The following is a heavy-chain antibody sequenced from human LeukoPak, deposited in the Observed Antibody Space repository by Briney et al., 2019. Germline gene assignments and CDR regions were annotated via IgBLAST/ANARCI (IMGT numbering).Heavy chain of an antibody. CDR2: IYPYSGDT. V-gene: IGHV1-2*02. Sequence: GASVKVFCEAARYTFAGNYNNWVGHAPGQRIEVMGWIYPYSGDTNYAQNFQGRVTMTRDTSISTAYMELSSLKSDDTAVYYCERDRNSGSSLNIWGEGTMLTVSS. D-gene: IGHD6-6*01. J-gene: IGHJ3*02. CDR3: ERDRNSGSSLNI. CDR1: RYTFAGNY.